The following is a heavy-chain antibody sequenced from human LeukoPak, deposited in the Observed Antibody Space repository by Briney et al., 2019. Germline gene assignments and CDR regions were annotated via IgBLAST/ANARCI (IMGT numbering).Heavy chain of an antibody. CDR1: GFTFSSYS. CDR2: ISSSSSYI. Sequence: GGSLRLSCAASGFTFSSYSMNWVRQAPGKGLEWISSISSSSSYIYYADSVKGRFTISRDNAKNSLYLQMNSLRAEDTAVYYCARVRGQYSSSLADYWGQGTLVTVSS. D-gene: IGHD6-6*01. CDR3: ARVRGQYSSSLADY. J-gene: IGHJ4*02. V-gene: IGHV3-21*01.